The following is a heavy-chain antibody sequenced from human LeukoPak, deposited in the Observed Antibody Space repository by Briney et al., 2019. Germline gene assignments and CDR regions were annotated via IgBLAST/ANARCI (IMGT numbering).Heavy chain of an antibody. CDR1: GFTFSRYS. Sequence: PGGSLRLSCAASGFTFSRYSLNWVRQAPGKGLEWVSYISTSSTIYYADSVKGRFTISRDNAKNSLYLQMNSLRAEDTAVYYCARGRYVEPPMDVWGKGTTVTVSS. J-gene: IGHJ6*04. V-gene: IGHV3-48*01. CDR3: ARGRYVEPPMDV. CDR2: ISTSSTI. D-gene: IGHD1-1*01.